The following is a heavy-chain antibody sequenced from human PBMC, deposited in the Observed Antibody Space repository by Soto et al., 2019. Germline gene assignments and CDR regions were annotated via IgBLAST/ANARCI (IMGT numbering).Heavy chain of an antibody. D-gene: IGHD1-26*01. CDR3: ARHQLGATKRAYYYGMDV. Sequence: EVQLVQSGAEVKKPGESLKISCKGSGYSFTSYWIGWVRQMPGKGLEWMGIIYPGDSDTRYSPSFQGQVTISADKSISTAYLQWSSLKASDTAMYYYARHQLGATKRAYYYGMDVWGQGTTVTVSS. J-gene: IGHJ6*02. CDR1: GYSFTSYW. CDR2: IYPGDSDT. V-gene: IGHV5-51*01.